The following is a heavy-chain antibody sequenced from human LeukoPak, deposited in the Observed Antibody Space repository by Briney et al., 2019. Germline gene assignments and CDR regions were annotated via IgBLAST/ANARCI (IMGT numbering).Heavy chain of an antibody. V-gene: IGHV3-30*02. J-gene: IGHJ4*02. CDR1: GFIFSNYG. D-gene: IGHD3-3*01. Sequence: PGGSLRLSCAASGFIFSNYGMHWVRQAPGKGLEWVAFIRFDGSNEYYADSVKGRFTISRDNSKNTLYLQMNSLRAEDTAVYYCAKTGRIAIFGVVRGEYYFDTWGQGTLVTVSS. CDR3: AKTGRIAIFGVVRGEYYFDT. CDR2: IRFDGSNE.